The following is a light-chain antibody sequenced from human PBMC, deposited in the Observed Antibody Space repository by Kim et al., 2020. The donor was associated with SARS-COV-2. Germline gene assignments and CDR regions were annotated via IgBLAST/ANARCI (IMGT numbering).Light chain of an antibody. CDR2: QDS. CDR1: GLGHKD. V-gene: IGLV3-1*01. J-gene: IGLJ2*01. CDR3: QAWDSHNVV. Sequence: GAPGKTASITCSGDGLGHKDVYWYDQRPGQSPVLVMYQDSKRPAGIPERFSGSNSGNTATLTISGSQATDEGDYYCQAWDSHNVVFGGGTQLTVL.